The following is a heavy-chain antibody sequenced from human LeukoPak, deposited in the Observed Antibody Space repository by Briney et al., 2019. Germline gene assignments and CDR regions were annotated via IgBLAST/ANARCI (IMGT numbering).Heavy chain of an antibody. D-gene: IGHD5-24*01. CDR1: GFTVRSNY. CDR3: ARGRDAYSHHFDY. J-gene: IGHJ4*02. V-gene: IGHV3-53*01. Sequence: GGSLRLSCAASGFTVRSNYMSWVRQAPGKGLEWVSVIYSGGNTNYADSVKSRFTISRDNSKNMVYLQMNSLRVEDTAVYYCARGRDAYSHHFDYWGQGTLVTVSS. CDR2: IYSGGNT.